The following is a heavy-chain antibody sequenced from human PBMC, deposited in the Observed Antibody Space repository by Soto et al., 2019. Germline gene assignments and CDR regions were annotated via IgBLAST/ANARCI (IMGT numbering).Heavy chain of an antibody. CDR2: IYPGDSDT. V-gene: IGHV5-51*01. Sequence: GESLKISCKAPEDIFTNYWIGWVRQMPGRGLEWMGIIYPGDSDTRYSPSFEGQVTFSVDKTINTAYLHLSTLKASDTAMFYCVRRRGYSSSGAFDYWAQGTLVTVSS. J-gene: IGHJ4*02. D-gene: IGHD6-6*01. CDR1: EDIFTNYW. CDR3: VRRRGYSSSGAFDY.